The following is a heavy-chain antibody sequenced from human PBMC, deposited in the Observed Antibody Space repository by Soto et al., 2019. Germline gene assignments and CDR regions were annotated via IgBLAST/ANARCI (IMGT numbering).Heavy chain of an antibody. J-gene: IGHJ4*02. Sequence: EVQLVETGGGLIQPGGSLRLSCAASGFTVSSNYMSWVRQAPGKGLESVSVIYSGGSTYYADSVKGRFTISRDNSKNTLYLQMNSLRAEDTAVYYCAREFYYDSSGYSDYWGQGTLVTVSS. CDR3: AREFYYDSSGYSDY. CDR1: GFTVSSNY. D-gene: IGHD3-22*01. CDR2: IYSGGST. V-gene: IGHV3-53*02.